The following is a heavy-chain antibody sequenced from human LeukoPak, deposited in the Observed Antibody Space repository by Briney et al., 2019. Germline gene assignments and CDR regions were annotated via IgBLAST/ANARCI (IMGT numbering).Heavy chain of an antibody. V-gene: IGHV1-18*01. J-gene: IGHJ4*02. CDR2: ISAYNGNT. Sequence: ASVKVSCKASGYTFTSYAMNWVRQAPGQGLEWMGWISAYNGNTNYAQKLQGRVTMTTDTSTSTVYMELRSLRSDDTAVYYCARVRPLWFGEYYFDYWGQGTLVTVSS. D-gene: IGHD3-10*01. CDR3: ARVRPLWFGEYYFDY. CDR1: GYTFTSYA.